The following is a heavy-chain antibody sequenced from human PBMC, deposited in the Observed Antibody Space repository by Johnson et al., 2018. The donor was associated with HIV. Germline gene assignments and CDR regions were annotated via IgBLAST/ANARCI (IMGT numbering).Heavy chain of an antibody. J-gene: IGHJ3*02. Sequence: QMQLVESGGGVVQPGRSLRLSCAASGFTFSSYAMHWVRQAPGKGLEWVAIISYDGNNKYYTDSVKGRFTISRDNSKNTLYLQMNSLRAEETAVYYCARVHSGGAFDIWGQGTMVTVSS. V-gene: IGHV3-30*04. CDR2: ISYDGNNK. CDR3: ARVHSGGAFDI. CDR1: GFTFSSYA.